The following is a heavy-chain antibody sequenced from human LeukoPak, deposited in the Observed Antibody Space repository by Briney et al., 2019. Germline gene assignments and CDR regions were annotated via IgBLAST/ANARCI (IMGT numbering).Heavy chain of an antibody. Sequence: SETLSLTCTVSGGSISSYYWSWIRQPPGKGLEWIGYIYNSGSTNYNPSLKSRATISVDTSKNQFSLKLSSVTAADTAVYYCASVYEDCSSTSCPTDYWGQGTLVTVSS. CDR3: ASVYEDCSSTSCPTDY. CDR2: IYNSGST. J-gene: IGHJ4*02. V-gene: IGHV4-59*12. D-gene: IGHD2-2*01. CDR1: GGSISSYY.